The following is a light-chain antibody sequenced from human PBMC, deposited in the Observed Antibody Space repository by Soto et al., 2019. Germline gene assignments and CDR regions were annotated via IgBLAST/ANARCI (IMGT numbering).Light chain of an antibody. Sequence: IVLTQSPATLSLSPGERATLSCRASQSLGTYLVWYQQKPGQAPRLLIYDASKRATGIPARFSGSGSETDFTLTISSLEPEDFAVYYCQQRTDWPRAFGQGTKVQIK. CDR2: DAS. J-gene: IGKJ1*01. CDR3: QQRTDWPRA. V-gene: IGKV3-11*01. CDR1: QSLGTY.